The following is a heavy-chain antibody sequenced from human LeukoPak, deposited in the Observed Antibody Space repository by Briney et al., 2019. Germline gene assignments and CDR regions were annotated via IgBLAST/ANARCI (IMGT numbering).Heavy chain of an antibody. J-gene: IGHJ3*02. CDR3: TKSDGYCFIRI. CDR1: GGSISGDY. CDR2: IYTSGST. D-gene: IGHD3-22*01. Sequence: SQTLSLTCTVSGGSISGDYSSCIPEPAGKGLEWMGRIYTSGSTNCNPSLKSRVTMSVDTSKNHFSLKLSSVTAADTAVYYCTKSDGYCFIRICGRGTMVTVSS. V-gene: IGHV4-4*07.